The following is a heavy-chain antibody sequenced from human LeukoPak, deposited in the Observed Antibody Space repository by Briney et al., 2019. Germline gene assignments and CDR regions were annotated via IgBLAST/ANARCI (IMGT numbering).Heavy chain of an antibody. CDR2: INPNSGGT. D-gene: IGHD3-22*01. CDR3: ARTYYYDSSGPVTDY. Sequence: XKGSGYTFTGYYMHWVRQAPGQGVEWMGWINPNSGGTNYAQKFQGRVTMTSDTSISTAYMELSRLRSDDTAVYYCARTYYYDSSGPVTDYWGQGTLVTVSS. V-gene: IGHV1-2*02. J-gene: IGHJ4*02. CDR1: GYTFTGYY.